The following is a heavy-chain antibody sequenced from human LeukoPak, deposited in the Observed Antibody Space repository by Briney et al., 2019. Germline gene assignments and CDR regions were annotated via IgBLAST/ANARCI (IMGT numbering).Heavy chain of an antibody. CDR2: MKPDGSER. CDR1: GLTFSGYW. D-gene: IGHD1-26*01. Sequence: QAGGSLRLSCAASGLTFSGYWMNWVRQAPGKGLEWVANMKPDGSERYYVDSVKGRFTISRDNAKNSLYLHMNSLRVEDTAVYYCASGGGSYPSYWGQGTLVTVSS. CDR3: ASGGGSYPSY. V-gene: IGHV3-7*02. J-gene: IGHJ4*02.